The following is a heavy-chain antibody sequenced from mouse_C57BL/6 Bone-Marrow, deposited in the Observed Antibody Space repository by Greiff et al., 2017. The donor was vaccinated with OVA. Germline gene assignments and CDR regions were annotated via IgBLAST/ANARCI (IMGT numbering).Heavy chain of an antibody. CDR3: TRDGYYYGSRYFDV. CDR1: GFTFSSYA. V-gene: IGHV5-9-1*02. Sequence: EVKLMESGEGLVKPGGSLKLSCAASGFTFSSYAMSWVRQTPEKRLEWVAYISSGGDYIYYADTVKGRFTISIDNARNTLYLQMSSLKSEDTAMYYCTRDGYYYGSRYFDVWGTGTTVTVSS. CDR2: ISSGGDYI. D-gene: IGHD1-1*01. J-gene: IGHJ1*03.